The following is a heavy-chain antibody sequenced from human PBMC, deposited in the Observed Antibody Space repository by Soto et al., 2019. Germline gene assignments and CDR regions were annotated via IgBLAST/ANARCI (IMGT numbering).Heavy chain of an antibody. CDR3: ARDRRGSSGAYNWFHP. V-gene: IGHV1-69*13. CDR2: IIPIFGTA. D-gene: IGHD6-19*01. J-gene: IGHJ5*02. Sequence: SVKVSCKPSGGTFSSYAIGWVRQAPGQGLEWMGGIIPIFGTANYAQKSQGRVTITADESTSTAYMELSSLRSEDTAVYYCARDRRGSSGAYNWFHPWGQGTLVTVS. CDR1: GGTFSSYA.